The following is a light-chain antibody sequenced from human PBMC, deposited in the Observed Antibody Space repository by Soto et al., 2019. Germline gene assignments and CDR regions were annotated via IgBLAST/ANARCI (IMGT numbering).Light chain of an antibody. J-gene: IGLJ1*01. Sequence: SVLTQPASVSGSPGQSITISCTGTSSDVGAYNYVSWYQQHPGTAPELLIFEVSHRPSGVSNRFSGSKSGNTASLTISGLQAEDEADYYCCSYAGSYTRVFGTGTKVTVL. CDR1: SSDVGAYNY. CDR2: EVS. V-gene: IGLV2-14*01. CDR3: CSYAGSYTRV.